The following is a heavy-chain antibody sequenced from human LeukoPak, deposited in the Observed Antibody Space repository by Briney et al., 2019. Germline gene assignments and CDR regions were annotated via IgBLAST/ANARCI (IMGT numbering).Heavy chain of an antibody. CDR3: ARDQVAAAPDY. D-gene: IGHD6-13*01. CDR2: IKQDGSEK. V-gene: IGHV3-7*01. J-gene: IGHJ4*02. Sequence: PGGSLRLSCASSGFTFSSYWMSWVRQAPGKGLEWVANIKQDGSEKYYVDSVKGRFTISRDNAKNSLYLQMNSLRAEDTAVYYCARDQVAAAPDYWGQGTLVTVSS. CDR1: GFTFSSYW.